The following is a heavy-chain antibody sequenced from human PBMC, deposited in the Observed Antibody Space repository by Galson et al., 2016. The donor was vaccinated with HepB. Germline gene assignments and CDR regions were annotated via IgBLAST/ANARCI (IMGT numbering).Heavy chain of an antibody. Sequence: SLRLSCAASGFTFSTYWMTWVRQAPGKGLEWISYISSTRTITYYADSVKGRFTIPRDNAKNSLYLQMDSLRDDDTAVYYCARKSPFGPFDYWGHGTLVSVSS. V-gene: IGHV3-48*02. J-gene: IGHJ4*01. CDR3: ARKSPFGPFDY. D-gene: IGHD2/OR15-2a*01. CDR1: GFTFSTYW. CDR2: ISSTRTIT.